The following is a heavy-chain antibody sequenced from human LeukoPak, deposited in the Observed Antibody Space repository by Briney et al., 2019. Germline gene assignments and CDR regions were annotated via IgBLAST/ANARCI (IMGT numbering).Heavy chain of an antibody. V-gene: IGHV4-34*01. Sequence: SEALSLTCAVYGGSFSDSYWSWIRQSPGEGLEWIGEINHTGNTNYNPSLKSRVTLSVDTSKNQFSLKLNTVTAADTAVYYCARAPPPGATAFGVVDNWGQGTLVTVSS. CDR1: GGSFSDSY. J-gene: IGHJ4*02. CDR3: ARAPPPGATAFGVVDN. CDR2: INHTGNT. D-gene: IGHD3-16*01.